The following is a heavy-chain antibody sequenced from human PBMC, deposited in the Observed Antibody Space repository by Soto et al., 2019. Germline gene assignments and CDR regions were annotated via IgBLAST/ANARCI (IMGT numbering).Heavy chain of an antibody. D-gene: IGHD2-15*01. CDR1: GFTFSSYG. J-gene: IGHJ4*02. CDR3: ARDPLYCSGGSCYWYYFDY. Sequence: GGSLRLSCAASGFTFSSYGMHWVRQAPGKGLEWVAVIWYDGSNKYYADSVKGRFTISRDNSKNTLYLQMNSLRAEDTAVYYCARDPLYCSGGSCYWYYFDYWGQGTLVTVSS. CDR2: IWYDGSNK. V-gene: IGHV3-33*01.